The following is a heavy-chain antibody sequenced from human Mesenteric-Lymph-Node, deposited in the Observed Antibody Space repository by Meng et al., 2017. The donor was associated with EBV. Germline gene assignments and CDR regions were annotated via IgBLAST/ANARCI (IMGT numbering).Heavy chain of an antibody. CDR2: IYHSGTT. CDR1: GGSIISGGYS. J-gene: IGHJ4*02. V-gene: IGHV4-30-2*01. CDR3: ARSAGGDYFDY. Sequence: PQLPESCSGLWRPSQTLSLTCAGSGGSIISGGYSWSWSRQAPGKGLEWIGFIYHSGTTYLNPSLRSRVNLSVDTSKNQFSLNLRSVSAADTAIYYCARSAGGDYFDYWGQGTLVTVSS. D-gene: IGHD1-26*01.